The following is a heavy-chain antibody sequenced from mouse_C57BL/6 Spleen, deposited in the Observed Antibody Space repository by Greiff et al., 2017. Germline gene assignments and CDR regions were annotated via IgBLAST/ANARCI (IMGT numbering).Heavy chain of an antibody. V-gene: IGHV1-53*01. J-gene: IGHJ1*03. CDR3: ARGRYPWYFEV. CDR1: GYTFTSYW. D-gene: IGHD1-1*01. Sequence: QVQLQQPGTELVKPGASVKLSCKASGYTFTSYWMHWVKQRPEHGLEWIGNINPSNGGTNYNEKFKSKATLTVDKSSSTAYMQLSSLTSEDSAVYYGARGRYPWYFEVGGTGTTVTVAS. CDR2: INPSNGGT.